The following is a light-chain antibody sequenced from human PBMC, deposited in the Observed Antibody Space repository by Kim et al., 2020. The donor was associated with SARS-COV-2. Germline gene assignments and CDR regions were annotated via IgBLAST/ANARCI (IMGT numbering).Light chain of an antibody. CDR2: AAS. J-gene: IGKJ5*01. CDR1: RGIGTW. Sequence: SASVGDRITITCRASRGIGTWLAWYQQKPGKAPKLLIYAASTLQSDVPSRFSGSGSGTEFTLTITSMQPEDCATYYCQQAKSPITFGQGTRLEIK. CDR3: QQAKSPIT. V-gene: IGKV1-12*01.